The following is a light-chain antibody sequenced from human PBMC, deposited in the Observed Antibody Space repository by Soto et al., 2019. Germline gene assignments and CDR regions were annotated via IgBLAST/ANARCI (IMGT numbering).Light chain of an antibody. Sequence: QSALTQPPSASGSPGQSVTIPCTGTSNDIGEYHYVSWYQQHPGRAPKLMIYEVTQRPSGVPHRFSGSKSGNTASLTFSVLRAEYEDDYYNTSYAVIDNPVLFGGGTKRTVL. V-gene: IGLV2-8*01. CDR2: EVT. CDR3: TSYAVIDNPVL. CDR1: SNDIGEYHY. J-gene: IGLJ3*02.